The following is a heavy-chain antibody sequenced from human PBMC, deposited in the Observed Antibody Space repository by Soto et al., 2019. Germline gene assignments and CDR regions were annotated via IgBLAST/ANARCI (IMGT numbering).Heavy chain of an antibody. CDR2: ISPYNGLT. CDR3: TRDRSGWAELQTYFYDGMDV. J-gene: IGHJ6*02. D-gene: IGHD1-26*01. CDR1: GYTFTDYG. Sequence: GASVKVSCKASGYTFTDYGFSWVRQAPGQGLEWIGWISPYNGLTHYAQKFQGRVTMTTDSSTRTAYMELRSLTSDDTAVYYCTRDRSGWAELQTYFYDGMDVWGQGTTVTVSS. V-gene: IGHV1-18*01.